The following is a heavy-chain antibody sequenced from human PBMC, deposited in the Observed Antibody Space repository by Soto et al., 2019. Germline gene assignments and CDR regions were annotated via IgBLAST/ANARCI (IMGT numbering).Heavy chain of an antibody. CDR3: ARDGGFGDLKY. CDR1: GDTFSGYP. V-gene: IGHV1-69*18. Sequence: QVQLVQSGAELKKPGSSVKVSCKASGDTFSGYPINWVRQAPGEGLEWMGRIIPVVGTTNDAQRFEGRVTFTADASTNTAYMELRGLLSEDTAVYYCARDGGFGDLKYWGPGTLVTVSS. CDR2: IIPVVGTT. J-gene: IGHJ4*02. D-gene: IGHD3-10*01.